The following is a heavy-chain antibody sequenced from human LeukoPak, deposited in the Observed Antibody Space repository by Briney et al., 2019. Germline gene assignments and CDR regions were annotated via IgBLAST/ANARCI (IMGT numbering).Heavy chain of an antibody. J-gene: IGHJ5*02. D-gene: IGHD3-10*01. CDR1: GFTFSSYA. CDR3: ARAQLTMVRGVIRGTNWFDP. V-gene: IGHV3-64*01. Sequence: GGSLRLSCAASGFTFSSYAMHWVRQAPGKGLEYVSAISSNGGSTYYANSVKGRFTISRDNSKNTLYLQMNSLRAEDTAVYYCARAQLTMVRGVIRGTNWFDPWGQGTLVTVSS. CDR2: ISSNGGST.